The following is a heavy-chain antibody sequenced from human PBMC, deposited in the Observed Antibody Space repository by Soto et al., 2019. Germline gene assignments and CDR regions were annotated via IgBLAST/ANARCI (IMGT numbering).Heavy chain of an antibody. CDR1: GFTFSSYA. V-gene: IGHV3-23*01. D-gene: IGHD2-15*01. CDR3: AKDVEGYCSGGSCYPFDY. Sequence: EVQLLESGGGLVQPGGSLRLSCAASGFTFSSYAMSWVRQAPGKGLEWVSAISGSGGSTYYADSVKGRFTISRYNSKNTLYLQMNSLRAEDTAVYYCAKDVEGYCSGGSCYPFDYWGQGTLVTVSS. CDR2: ISGSGGST. J-gene: IGHJ4*02.